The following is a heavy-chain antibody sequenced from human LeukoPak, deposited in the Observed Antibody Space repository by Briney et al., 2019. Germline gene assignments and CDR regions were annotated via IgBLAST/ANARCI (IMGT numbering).Heavy chain of an antibody. CDR3: ARGGYGDYMGD. J-gene: IGHJ4*02. V-gene: IGHV3-20*04. CDR1: GFTVSSAF. Sequence: GGSLRLSCAASGFTVSSAFMSWVRQAPGKGLEWVSGINWNGGSTGYADSVKGRFTISRDNAKNCLYLQMNSLRAEDTAFYYCARGGYGDYMGDCGQGTVVAVSS. D-gene: IGHD4-17*01. CDR2: INWNGGST.